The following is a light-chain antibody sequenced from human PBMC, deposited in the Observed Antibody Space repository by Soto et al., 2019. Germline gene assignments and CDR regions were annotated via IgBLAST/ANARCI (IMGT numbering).Light chain of an antibody. CDR1: SSDVGGYDF. CDR2: DVS. Sequence: QSALTQPASVSGSPGQSITISCTGTSSDVGGYDFVSWYQQHPGKAPKLMIYDVSYRPSGISNRFSGSKSGNTASLTIYGLQAEDEADYYCRSYTSSSTLVVFGGGTKLTVL. V-gene: IGLV2-14*01. J-gene: IGLJ2*01. CDR3: RSYTSSSTLVV.